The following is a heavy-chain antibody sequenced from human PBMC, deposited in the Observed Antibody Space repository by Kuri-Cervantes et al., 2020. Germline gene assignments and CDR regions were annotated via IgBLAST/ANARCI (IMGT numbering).Heavy chain of an antibody. Sequence: GESLKISCAASGFTFSSYGMHWVRQAPGKGLEWVAVISYDGSNKYYADSVKGRFTASRDNSKNSLYLQMNSLRAEDTAVYYCARAPNNWNYYLYYFEYWGQGTMVTVSS. CDR3: ARAPNNWNYYLYYFEY. CDR1: GFTFSSYG. V-gene: IGHV3-33*05. J-gene: IGHJ4*02. CDR2: ISYDGSNK. D-gene: IGHD1-7*01.